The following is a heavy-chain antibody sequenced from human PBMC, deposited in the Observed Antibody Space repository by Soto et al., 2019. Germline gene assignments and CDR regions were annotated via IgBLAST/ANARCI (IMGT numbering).Heavy chain of an antibody. Sequence: EVQLLESGGGLVQPGGSLRLSCAASGFTFDTYAMAWVRHTPGKGLEWVSTVSPGGGHTYYADSVRGRFTISSDNSKNMIYLQMNSLRAEDTAIYYCAKDGVGRWLANYWYFDLWGRGTLVSFSS. J-gene: IGHJ2*01. V-gene: IGHV3-23*01. CDR1: GFTFDTYA. CDR3: AKDGVGRWLANYWYFDL. CDR2: VSPGGGHT. D-gene: IGHD6-19*01.